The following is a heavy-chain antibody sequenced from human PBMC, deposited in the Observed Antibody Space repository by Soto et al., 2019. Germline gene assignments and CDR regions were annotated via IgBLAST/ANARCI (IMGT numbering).Heavy chain of an antibody. Sequence: LRLSCAASGFTFSSYGMHWVRQAPGKGLEWVAVIWYDGSNKYYADSVKGRFTISRDNSKNTLYLQMNSLRAEDTAVYYCARDSGHYYGMDVWGQGTTVTVSS. V-gene: IGHV3-33*01. CDR2: IWYDGSNK. CDR3: ARDSGHYYGMDV. CDR1: GFTFSSYG. J-gene: IGHJ6*02.